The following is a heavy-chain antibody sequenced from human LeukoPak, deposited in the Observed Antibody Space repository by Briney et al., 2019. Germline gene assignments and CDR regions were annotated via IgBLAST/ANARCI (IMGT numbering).Heavy chain of an antibody. D-gene: IGHD2-2*01. V-gene: IGHV4-61*02. Sequence: SQTLSLTCTVSGGSISSGGYYWSWIRQPAGKGLEWIGRIYTSGSTNYNPSLKSRVTISVDTSKNQFSLKLSSVTAADTAVYYCARDGVIPAAKIYYYYYYMDVWGKGTTVTVSS. CDR3: ARDGVIPAAKIYYYYYYMDV. J-gene: IGHJ6*03. CDR1: GGSISSGGYY. CDR2: IYTSGST.